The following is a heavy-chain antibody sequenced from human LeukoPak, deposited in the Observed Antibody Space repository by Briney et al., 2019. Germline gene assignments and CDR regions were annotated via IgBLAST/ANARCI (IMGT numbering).Heavy chain of an antibody. D-gene: IGHD3-22*01. J-gene: IGHJ4*02. Sequence: GGSLRLSCAASGFTFSSYAMSWVRQAPGKGLEWVSGISGSGGSTYYADSVKGRFTISRDNSKNTLYLQMNSLRAEDTAVYYCAKDFYYYDSSGYSVYWGQGTLVTVSS. CDR3: AKDFYYYDSSGYSVY. CDR1: GFTFSSYA. CDR2: ISGSGGST. V-gene: IGHV3-23*01.